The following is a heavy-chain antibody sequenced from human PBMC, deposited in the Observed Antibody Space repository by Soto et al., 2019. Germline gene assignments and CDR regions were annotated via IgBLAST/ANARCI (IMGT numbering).Heavy chain of an antibody. Sequence: PSETLSLTCTVSGGSISSGDYYWSWIRQPPGKGLEWIGYIYYSGSTYYNPSLKSRVTISVDTSKNQFSLKLSSVTAADTAVYYCARDSSSLGDYYYYYGMDVWGQGTTVTVSS. D-gene: IGHD6-6*01. CDR3: ARDSSSLGDYYYYYGMDV. CDR1: GGSISSGDYY. J-gene: IGHJ6*02. V-gene: IGHV4-30-4*01. CDR2: IYYSGST.